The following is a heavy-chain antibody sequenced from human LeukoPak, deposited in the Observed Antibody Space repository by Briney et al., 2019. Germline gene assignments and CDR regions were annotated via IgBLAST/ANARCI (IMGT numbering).Heavy chain of an antibody. CDR2: IWYDGSKE. CDR1: GYTFMSYG. Sequence: GRSLRLSCAASGYTFMSYGMHWVRQAPGKGLEWVAAIWYDGSKEYYADSVKGRFTISRDDSKSTLYLQMNSLRDEDTAVYYCARVPCSARSCPPWDWGQGTQVIVSS. CDR3: ARVPCSARSCPPWD. D-gene: IGHD2-15*01. J-gene: IGHJ4*02. V-gene: IGHV3-33*01.